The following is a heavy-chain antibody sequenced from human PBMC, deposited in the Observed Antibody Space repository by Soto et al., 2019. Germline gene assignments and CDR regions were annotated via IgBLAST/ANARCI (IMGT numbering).Heavy chain of an antibody. V-gene: IGHV4-59*02. J-gene: IGHJ6*02. CDR1: GGSVSTHY. CDR3: ARSIAVAGFYGMDV. Sequence: QVQLRVSGPGLVKPSETLSLTCTVSGGSVSTHYWSWVRQPPGKGLEWIGFSYYSGYNNYNPSFKSRISISLDTSKNQFSLTLTSVTAADTAVYYCARSIAVAGFYGMDVWGQGTTVTVSS. D-gene: IGHD6-19*01. CDR2: SYYSGYN.